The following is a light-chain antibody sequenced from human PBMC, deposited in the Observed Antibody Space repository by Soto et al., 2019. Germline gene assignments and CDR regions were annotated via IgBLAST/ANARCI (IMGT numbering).Light chain of an antibody. CDR2: GAS. CDR1: QSVSSN. V-gene: IGKV3-15*01. J-gene: IGKJ1*01. CDR3: QQNTNWPET. Sequence: EIVMTQSPATLSVSPGERATLSCRASQSVSSNLAWYQQKPGQAPRLLIYGASTRATGIPARFSGSGSGTESTLPISSLQSEDFAVYYCQQNTNWPETFGQGTKVEIK.